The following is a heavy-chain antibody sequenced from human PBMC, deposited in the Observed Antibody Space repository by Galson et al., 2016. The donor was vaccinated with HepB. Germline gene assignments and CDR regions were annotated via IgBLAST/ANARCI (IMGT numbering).Heavy chain of an antibody. CDR3: ARCHFDNSGYYPCYFDF. Sequence: LRLSCAASGFTFSNAWMRWVRQAPGKGLEWIGEIFHIGSPNYNPSLKSRVTISVDKSKNYFSLNLNPVTAADTAVYYCARCHFDNSGYYPCYFDFWGQGTLVTVSS. V-gene: IGHV4/OR15-8*01. J-gene: IGHJ4*02. CDR2: IFHIGSP. D-gene: IGHD3-22*01. CDR1: GFTFSNAW.